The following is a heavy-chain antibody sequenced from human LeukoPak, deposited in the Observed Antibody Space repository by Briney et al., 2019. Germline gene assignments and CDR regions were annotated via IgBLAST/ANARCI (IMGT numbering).Heavy chain of an antibody. Sequence: GASVRVSCKASGYTFTSYYMHWVRQAPGQGLEWMGLINPTGGSTGYAQKFQGRVTMTRDMSTSTAYMELSSLRSEDTAVYYCAADRGNRYSYGHGFDYWGQGTLVTVSS. CDR2: INPTGGST. V-gene: IGHV1-46*01. D-gene: IGHD5-18*01. CDR3: AADRGNRYSYGHGFDY. J-gene: IGHJ4*02. CDR1: GYTFTSYY.